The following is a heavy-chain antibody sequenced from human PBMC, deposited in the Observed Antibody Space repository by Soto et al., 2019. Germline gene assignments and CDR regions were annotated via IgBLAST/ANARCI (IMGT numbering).Heavy chain of an antibody. V-gene: IGHV4-59*11. CDR3: ARDSVGYCSGGSCYYYGMDV. D-gene: IGHD2-15*01. J-gene: IGHJ6*02. CDR2: IYYSGST. CDR1: GGSFSSHV. Sequence: SETLFLTCTVSGGSFSSHVWTWMRLPPGKGLEWIGYIYYSGSTNYNPSVKSRVTISVDTSKNQFSLKLSSVTAADTAVYYCARDSVGYCSGGSCYYYGMDVWGQGTTVT.